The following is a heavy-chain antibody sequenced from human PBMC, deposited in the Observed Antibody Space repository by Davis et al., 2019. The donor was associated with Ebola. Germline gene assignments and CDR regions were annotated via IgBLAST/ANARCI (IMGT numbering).Heavy chain of an antibody. CDR2: ISGHNGNA. CDR1: GYTFTTHG. J-gene: IGHJ4*02. Sequence: ASVKVSCKASGYTFTTHGLSWVRQAPGQGLEWMGWISGHNGNANYAQKLQGRVTMTTDTSTSTADMELRSLRSDDTAVYYCARLDYYDVDYWGQGTLVTVSS. D-gene: IGHD3-22*01. CDR3: ARLDYYDVDY. V-gene: IGHV1-18*01.